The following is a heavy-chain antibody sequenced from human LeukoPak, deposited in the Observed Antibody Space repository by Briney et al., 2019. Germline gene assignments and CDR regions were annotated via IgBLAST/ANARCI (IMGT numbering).Heavy chain of an antibody. J-gene: IGHJ5*02. V-gene: IGHV1-8*03. Sequence: GSVKVSCKASGYTFTSYAINWVRQATGQGLEWMGWMNPNSGNTGYAQKFQGRVTITTNTSISTAYMELSSLRSEDTAVYYCARGNTMIPGIIITRFDPWGQGTQVTVSS. CDR3: ARGNTMIPGIIITRFDP. CDR2: MNPNSGNT. D-gene: IGHD3-10*01. CDR1: GYTFTSYA.